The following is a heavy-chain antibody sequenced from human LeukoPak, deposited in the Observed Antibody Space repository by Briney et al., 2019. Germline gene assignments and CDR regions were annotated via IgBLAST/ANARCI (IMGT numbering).Heavy chain of an antibody. Sequence: SETLSLTCTVSGGSISSGGYYWSWIRQHPGKGLEWIGYIYYSGSTYYNPSLKSRVTISVDTSKNQFSLKLGSVTAADTAVYYCARASPDILTGYYNPPPSFDYWGQGTLVTVSS. D-gene: IGHD3-9*01. CDR1: GGSISSGGYY. CDR3: ARASPDILTGYYNPPPSFDY. CDR2: IYYSGST. J-gene: IGHJ4*02. V-gene: IGHV4-31*03.